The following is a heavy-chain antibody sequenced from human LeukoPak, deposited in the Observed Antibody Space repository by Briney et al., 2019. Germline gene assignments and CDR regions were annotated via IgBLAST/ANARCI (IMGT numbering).Heavy chain of an antibody. CDR2: INPNSGGT. V-gene: IGHV1-2*02. CDR1: GYTFTGYY. D-gene: IGHD6-19*01. CDR3: ARDGGQWLVQYYFDY. J-gene: IGHJ4*02. Sequence: ASVKVSCKASGYTFTGYYMHWVRQAPGQGLEWMGWINPNSGGTNYAQKFQGRVTMTRDTSISTAYMELSRLRSDDTAVYYCARDGGQWLVQYYFDYWGQGTLVTVS.